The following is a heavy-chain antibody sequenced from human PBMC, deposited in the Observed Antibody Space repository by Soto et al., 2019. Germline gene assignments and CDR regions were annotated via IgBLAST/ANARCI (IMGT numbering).Heavy chain of an antibody. V-gene: IGHV1-18*01. CDR2: LSTYDDYT. Sequence: QIQLVQCEAEVKKPGASVMVSCKAFAYTFTTYGITWVRQAPGQGLEWMGWLSTYDDYTNYAQKFQGRVTMTTDTSTSTAYMELKSLRSDDTAVYYCARSKLHFDASGYYFDYFDYWGQGTPVTVSS. CDR3: ARSKLHFDASGYYFDYFDY. D-gene: IGHD3-22*01. J-gene: IGHJ4*02. CDR1: AYTFTTYG.